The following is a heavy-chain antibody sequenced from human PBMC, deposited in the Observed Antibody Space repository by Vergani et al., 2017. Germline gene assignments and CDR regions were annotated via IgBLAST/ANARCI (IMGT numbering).Heavy chain of an antibody. CDR1: GGSINTGAYY. CDR2: VYTSGMT. CDR3: ARELSYYYGAGSDDYNPYYYEGMDV. V-gene: IGHV4-61*02. Sequence: QVQLQESGPRLVRPSQTLSLTCTVSGGSINTGAYYWSWIRPPAGKGLEWIGRVYTSGMTNYNPSLKSRVTILVDRSKSQLSLKLTSVTAGDTAVYFCARELSYYYGAGSDDYNPYYYEGMDVWGRGTTVTVS. J-gene: IGHJ6*02. D-gene: IGHD3-10*01.